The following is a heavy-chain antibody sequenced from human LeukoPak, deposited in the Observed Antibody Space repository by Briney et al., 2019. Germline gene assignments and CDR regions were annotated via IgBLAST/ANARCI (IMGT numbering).Heavy chain of an antibody. CDR3: ARVFVVPAAIGFDI. CDR1: DFTFSIYG. Sequence: GGSLRLSCAASDFTFSIYGMHWVRQAPGKGLEWVAFIRYDSTDKFYADSVKGRFTISRDNAKNSLYLQMNSLRAEDTAVYYCARVFVVPAAIGFDIWGQGTMVTVSS. CDR2: IRYDSTDK. D-gene: IGHD2-2*01. J-gene: IGHJ3*02. V-gene: IGHV3-30*02.